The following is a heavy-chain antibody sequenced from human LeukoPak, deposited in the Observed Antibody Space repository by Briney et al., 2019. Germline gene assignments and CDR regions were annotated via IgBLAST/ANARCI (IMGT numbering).Heavy chain of an antibody. J-gene: IGHJ4*02. CDR3: AKGSISALRGGVDY. D-gene: IGHD1-26*01. Sequence: GGSLRLSCAASGFTFSSYAMSWVRQAPGKGLEWVSAISGSGGSTYYADSVKGRFTISRDNSKNTLYLQMNSLRAEDTAVYYCAKGSISALRGGVDYWGQGTLVTVSS. CDR1: GFTFSSYA. CDR2: ISGSGGST. V-gene: IGHV3-23*01.